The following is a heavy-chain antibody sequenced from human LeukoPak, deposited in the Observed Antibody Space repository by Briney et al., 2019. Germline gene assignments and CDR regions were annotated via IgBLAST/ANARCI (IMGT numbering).Heavy chain of an antibody. CDR2: ISGSGDGT. V-gene: IGHV3-23*01. J-gene: IGHJ5*02. D-gene: IGHD3-22*01. CDR1: GFTFSTYA. CDR3: AKCVTHGSSGYYCNYFDL. Sequence: GGSLRLSCAASGFTFSTYAMNWVRQAPGKGLEWVSVISGSGDGTYYADSVKGRFTISRDNSKDTLYLQMNSLRGEDAAVYYCAKCVTHGSSGYYCNYFDLWGQGTLVTVSS.